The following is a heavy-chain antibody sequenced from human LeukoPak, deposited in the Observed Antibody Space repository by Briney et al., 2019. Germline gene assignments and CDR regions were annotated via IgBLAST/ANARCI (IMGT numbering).Heavy chain of an antibody. V-gene: IGHV3-23*01. Sequence: PGGSLRLSCAASGFTFSDYGMSWVRQAPGKGLEWVSTIGGRGGSTYYADSVKGRFTISRDNSKNTLYLQMNSLRAEDTAVYYCAKVGITMVRGVVNYFDYWGQGTLVTVSS. CDR3: AKVGITMVRGVVNYFDY. CDR2: IGGRGGST. D-gene: IGHD3-10*01. J-gene: IGHJ4*02. CDR1: GFTFSDYG.